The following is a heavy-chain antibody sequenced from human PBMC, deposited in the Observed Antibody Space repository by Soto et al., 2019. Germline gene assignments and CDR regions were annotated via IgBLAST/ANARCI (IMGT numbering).Heavy chain of an antibody. CDR2: INPNSGGT. V-gene: IGHV1-2*02. D-gene: IGHD1-7*01. CDR3: ARDQTGTTTYYYGMDV. J-gene: IGHJ6*02. Sequence: ASVKVSCKVSGYTFTGYYMHWLRQAPGQGLEWMGWINPNSGGTNYAQKFQGRVTMTRDTSISTAYMELSRLRSDDTAVYYCARDQTGTTTYYYGMDVWGQGTTVTVSS. CDR1: GYTFTGYY.